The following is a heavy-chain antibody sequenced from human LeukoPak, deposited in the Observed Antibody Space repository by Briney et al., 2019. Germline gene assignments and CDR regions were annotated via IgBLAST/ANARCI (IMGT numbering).Heavy chain of an antibody. CDR2: ISGSGGST. CDR3: TVTTKAPAAYYYYGMDV. V-gene: IGHV3-23*01. J-gene: IGHJ6*02. D-gene: IGHD4-17*01. Sequence: GGSLRLSCAASGFTFSSYAMSWVRQAPGKGLEWVSAISGSGGSTYYADSVKGRFTISRDNSKNTLYLQMNSLRAEDTAVYYCTVTTKAPAAYYYYGMDVWGQGTTVTVSS. CDR1: GFTFSSYA.